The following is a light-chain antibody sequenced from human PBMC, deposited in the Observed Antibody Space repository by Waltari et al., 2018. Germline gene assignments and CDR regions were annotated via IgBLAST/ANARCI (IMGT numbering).Light chain of an antibody. CDR2: WAS. CDR3: QQYYSSPRT. V-gene: IGKV4-1*01. Sequence: DILMAPSPDFLAVYLGGRGDIHCKARPSVLHSSNNKNYLAWFQQKPGQPPKLLIYWASTRESGIPYRFSGSGSGTDFTLTISSLQAEDVAVYYCQQYYSSPRTFGQGTKVEIK. J-gene: IGKJ1*01. CDR1: PSVLHSSNNKNY.